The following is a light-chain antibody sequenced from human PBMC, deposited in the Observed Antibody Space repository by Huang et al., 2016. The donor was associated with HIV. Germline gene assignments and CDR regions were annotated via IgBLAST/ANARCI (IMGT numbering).Light chain of an antibody. Sequence: DVVMTQSPLSLPVTLGQPASISCRSSRSLVYSDGNTYLNWFQQRPGQSPRPLIYKVPNRASGFQDRFRGGGSGTNFKLKTKGLEPGNVGVIFCRQVTNGLPTFGKGTKWRSN. J-gene: IGKJ4*01. V-gene: IGKV2-30*01. CDR3: RQVTNGLPT. CDR2: KVP. CDR1: RSLVYSDGNTY.